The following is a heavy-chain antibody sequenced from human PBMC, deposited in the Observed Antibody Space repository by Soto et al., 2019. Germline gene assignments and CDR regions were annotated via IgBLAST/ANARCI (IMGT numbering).Heavy chain of an antibody. CDR2: IWYDGSNK. Sequence: QVQLVESGGGVVQPGRSLRLSCAASGFSFNSYGMHWVRQALGKGLEWVAVIWYDGSNKYYADSAKGRFTISRDNSKKTLYLQMNTLRAEDTAVYYCGRDWLAIDSWGQGTLVTVS. CDR1: GFSFNSYG. J-gene: IGHJ4*02. CDR3: GRDWLAIDS. V-gene: IGHV3-33*01. D-gene: IGHD6-19*01.